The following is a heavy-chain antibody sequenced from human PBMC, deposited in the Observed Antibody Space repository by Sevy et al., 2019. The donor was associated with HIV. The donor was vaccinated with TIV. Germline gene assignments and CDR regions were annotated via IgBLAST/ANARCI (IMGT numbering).Heavy chain of an antibody. CDR3: TTTNPVTYYDFWSGYYTGMGWFDP. Sequence: GGSRRLSCAASGFTFSNAWMSWVHQAPGKGLEWVGRIKSKTDGGTTDYAAPVKGRFTISRDDSKNTLYLQMNSLKTEDTAVYYCTTTNPVTYYDFWSGYYTGMGWFDPWGQGTLVTVSS. J-gene: IGHJ5*02. D-gene: IGHD3-3*01. CDR1: GFTFSNAW. CDR2: IKSKTDGGTT. V-gene: IGHV3-15*01.